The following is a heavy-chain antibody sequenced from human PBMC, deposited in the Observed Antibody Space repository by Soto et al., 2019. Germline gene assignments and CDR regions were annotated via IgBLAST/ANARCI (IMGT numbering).Heavy chain of an antibody. V-gene: IGHV1-3*01. Sequence: QVQLVQSGAEVKKPGASVKLSCKASGYTFTNYAMHWVRQAPGQRLEWMGWINAGNGNTEYSQKFQGRVTITRDKSASTVNMDLSSLRSEDTAVYYCARKGQYSYGYWGQGTLVTVSS. CDR3: ARKGQYSYGY. CDR2: INAGNGNT. J-gene: IGHJ4*02. D-gene: IGHD3-16*01. CDR1: GYTFTNYA.